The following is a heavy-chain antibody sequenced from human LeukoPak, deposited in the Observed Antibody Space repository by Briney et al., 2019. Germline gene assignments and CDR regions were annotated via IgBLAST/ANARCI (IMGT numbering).Heavy chain of an antibody. V-gene: IGHV4-39*01. CDR2: IYYSGST. Sequence: KPSETLSLTCTVSGGSISSSSYYWGWIRQPPGKGLEWIGSIYYSGSTYYNPSLKSRVTVSVDTSKNQFSLKLSSVTAADTAVYYCARHDGYGDGYNSASFDYWGQGTLVTVSS. D-gene: IGHD5-24*01. CDR3: ARHDGYGDGYNSASFDY. CDR1: GGSISSSSYY. J-gene: IGHJ4*02.